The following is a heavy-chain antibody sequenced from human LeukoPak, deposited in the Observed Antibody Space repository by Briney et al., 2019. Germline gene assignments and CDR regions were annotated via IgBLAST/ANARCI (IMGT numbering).Heavy chain of an antibody. CDR1: GFTFSSHG. J-gene: IGHJ4*02. CDR3: AKDLRSSGYNGFDY. V-gene: IGHV3-30*18. CDR2: ISYDGSNK. Sequence: GSLRLSCAASGFTFSSHGMHWVRQAPGKGLEWVAVISYDGSNKYYADSVKGRFTISRDNSKNTLYLQMNSLRAEDTAVYYCAKDLRSSGYNGFDYWGQGTLVTVSS. D-gene: IGHD3-22*01.